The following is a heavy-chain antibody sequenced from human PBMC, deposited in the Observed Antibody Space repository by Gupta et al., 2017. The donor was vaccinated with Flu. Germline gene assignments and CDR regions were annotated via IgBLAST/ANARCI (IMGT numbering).Heavy chain of an antibody. D-gene: IGHD3-22*01. CDR3: AHRRGRGDRSPEFDL. CDR1: GFSLSTSGVG. Sequence: QITLKESGPTLVKPTQTLTLTCTFSGFSLSTSGVGVGWIRQPPGKALEWLALIYWDDDKRYSPSRKSRLTITKDKAKNKVVFTMTKMETVETATYYCAHRRGRGDRSPEFDLGGRGTMVTVYS. CDR2: IYWDDDK. V-gene: IGHV2-5*02. J-gene: IGHJ2*01.